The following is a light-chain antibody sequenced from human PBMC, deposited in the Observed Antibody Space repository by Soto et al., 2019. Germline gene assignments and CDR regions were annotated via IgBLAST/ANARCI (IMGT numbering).Light chain of an antibody. CDR3: QQYNNWPPYT. V-gene: IGKV3-15*01. CDR2: YAS. CDR1: QSIGVT. J-gene: IGKJ2*01. Sequence: EIVMTQSPATLSVSPGERVTLSCRASQSIGVTVAWYQQKSGQAPRLLMYYASTRATGVPARFSGSGSGTEFTLTVSSLQSEDFAVYYCQQYNNWPPYTFGQGTKVDIK.